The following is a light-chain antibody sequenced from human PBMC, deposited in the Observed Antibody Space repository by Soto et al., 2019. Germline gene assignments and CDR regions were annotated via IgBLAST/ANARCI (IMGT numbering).Light chain of an antibody. CDR2: LGS. V-gene: IGKV2-28*01. CDR1: QSLLHSNGYNY. CDR3: MQALQTPIT. Sequence: IVMTQSPLSLPVTPGEAASISCRSSQSLLHSNGYNYLDWYLQKPGQSPQLLIYLGSNRASGVPDRFSGSGSGTDFTLKISRVEAEDVGVYYCMQALQTPITFGQGTRLEI. J-gene: IGKJ5*01.